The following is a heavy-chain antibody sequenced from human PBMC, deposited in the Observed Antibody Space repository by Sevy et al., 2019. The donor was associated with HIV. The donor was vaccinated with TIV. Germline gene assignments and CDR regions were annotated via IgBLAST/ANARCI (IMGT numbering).Heavy chain of an antibody. D-gene: IGHD5-18*01. CDR1: GFTFSSYW. CDR2: INSDGSST. Sequence: GGSLRLSCAASGFTFSSYWMHWVRQAPGKGLVWVSRINSDGSSTTYSDSVKGRFTISRDNSKNTLYLQMNSLRAEDTAVYYCAREEEAMVGWGQGTLVTVSS. V-gene: IGHV3-74*01. CDR3: AREEEAMVG. J-gene: IGHJ4*02.